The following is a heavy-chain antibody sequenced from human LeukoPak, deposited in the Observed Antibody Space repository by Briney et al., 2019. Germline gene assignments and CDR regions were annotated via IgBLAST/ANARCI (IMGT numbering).Heavy chain of an antibody. V-gene: IGHV3-74*01. CDR2: INIDGSST. Sequence: GGSLRLSCAASGFSFSSYWMHWVRQAPGKGLVWVSRINIDGSSTVYADSVKGRFTISRDNAKNSLYLQMNSLRAEDTAVYYCARGHGYPDYWGQGTLVTVSS. D-gene: IGHD5-24*01. CDR3: ARGHGYPDY. J-gene: IGHJ4*02. CDR1: GFSFSSYW.